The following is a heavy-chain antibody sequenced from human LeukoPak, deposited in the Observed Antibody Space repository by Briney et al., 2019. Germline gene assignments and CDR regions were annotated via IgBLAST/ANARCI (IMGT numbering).Heavy chain of an antibody. D-gene: IGHD6-6*01. CDR2: ISWNSGSI. Sequence: GGSLRLSCAASGFTFDDYAMHWVRQAPGKGLEWVSGISWNSGSIGYADSVEGRFTISRDNAKNSLYLQMNSLRAEDMALYYCAKDIQARPTGFDYWGQGTLVTVSS. V-gene: IGHV3-9*03. J-gene: IGHJ4*02. CDR1: GFTFDDYA. CDR3: AKDIQARPTGFDY.